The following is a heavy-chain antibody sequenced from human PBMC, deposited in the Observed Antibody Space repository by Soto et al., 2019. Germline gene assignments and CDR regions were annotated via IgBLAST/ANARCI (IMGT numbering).Heavy chain of an antibody. CDR3: ARVGKIVGALDY. Sequence: SETLSLTCAVSGGSISSSNWWSWVRQPPGKGLEWIGEIYYSGSTNYNPSLKSRVTISVDKSKNQFSLKLSSVTTADTAVYYCARVGKIVGALDYWGQGTLVTVSS. CDR2: IYYSGST. V-gene: IGHV4-4*02. D-gene: IGHD1-26*01. J-gene: IGHJ4*02. CDR1: GGSISSSNW.